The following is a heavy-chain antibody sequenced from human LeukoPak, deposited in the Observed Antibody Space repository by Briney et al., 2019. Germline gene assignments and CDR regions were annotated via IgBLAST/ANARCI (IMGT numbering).Heavy chain of an antibody. Sequence: SLRLSFTASGFTFGDDALGWVRHAPGKGLEWLSCIRSKEQGGTTEYASSVKGRFTISRDATNRIAYLQITSLTIEATAVYFCTSDHHYYHGTPHDFWGQGTRVTVSS. J-gene: IGHJ4*02. V-gene: IGHV3-49*04. CDR1: GFTFGDDA. CDR3: TSDHHYYHGTPHDF. CDR2: IRSKEQGGTT. D-gene: IGHD1-26*01.